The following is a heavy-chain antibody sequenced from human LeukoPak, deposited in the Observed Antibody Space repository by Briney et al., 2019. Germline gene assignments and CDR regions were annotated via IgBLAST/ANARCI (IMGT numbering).Heavy chain of an antibody. V-gene: IGHV3-9*01. Sequence: GGSLRLSCAASGFTFDDYAMHWVRQAPGKGLEWVSGISWNSGSTGYADSVKGRFTISRDNAKNSLYLQMNSLRAEDTALYYCAKDIEDSSSWFDAFDIWGQGTMATVSS. D-gene: IGHD6-13*01. J-gene: IGHJ3*02. CDR3: AKDIEDSSSWFDAFDI. CDR2: ISWNSGST. CDR1: GFTFDDYA.